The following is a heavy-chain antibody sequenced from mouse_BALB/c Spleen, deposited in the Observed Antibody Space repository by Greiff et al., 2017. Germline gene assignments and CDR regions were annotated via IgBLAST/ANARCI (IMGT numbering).Heavy chain of an antibody. D-gene: IGHD2-10*01. J-gene: IGHJ1*01. CDR2: ISYSGST. Sequence: EVNLVESGPSLVKPSQTLSLTCSVTGDSITSGYWNWIRKFPGNKLEYMGYISYSGSTYYNPSLKSRISITRDTSKNQYYLQLNSVTTEDTATYYCARFAYYGNYGYFDVWGAGTTVTVSS. CDR1: GDSITSGY. CDR3: ARFAYYGNYGYFDV. V-gene: IGHV3-8*02.